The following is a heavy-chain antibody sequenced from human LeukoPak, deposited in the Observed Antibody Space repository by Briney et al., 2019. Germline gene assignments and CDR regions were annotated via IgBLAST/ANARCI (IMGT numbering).Heavy chain of an antibody. D-gene: IGHD3-16*02. CDR3: AKAGGLGELSPLDY. V-gene: IGHV3-30*02. CDR1: GFTFSSYG. J-gene: IGHJ4*02. CDR2: IRYDGSNK. Sequence: PGGSLRLSCAASGFTFSSYGMHWVRQAPGKGLEWVAFIRYDGSNKYYADSVKGRFTISRDNSKNTLYLQMNSLRAEDTAVYYCAKAGGLGELSPLDYWGQGTLVTVSS.